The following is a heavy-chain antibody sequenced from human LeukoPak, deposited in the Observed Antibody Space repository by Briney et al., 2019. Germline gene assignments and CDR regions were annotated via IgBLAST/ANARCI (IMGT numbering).Heavy chain of an antibody. CDR3: ARDQGDYVDTAMVSGMDV. D-gene: IGHD5-18*01. V-gene: IGHV3-33*01. CDR2: IWYDGSNK. Sequence: GGSLRLSCAASGFTFSSYGMHWVRPAPGKGLEWVAVIWYDGSNKYYADSVKGRFTISRDNSKNTLYLQMNSLRAEDTAVYYCARDQGDYVDTAMVSGMDVWGQGTTVTVSS. CDR1: GFTFSSYG. J-gene: IGHJ6*02.